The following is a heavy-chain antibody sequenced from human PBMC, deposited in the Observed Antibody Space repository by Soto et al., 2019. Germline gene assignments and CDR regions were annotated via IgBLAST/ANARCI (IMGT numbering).Heavy chain of an antibody. J-gene: IGHJ6*03. V-gene: IGHV1-8*01. CDR1: GYTFTSYD. D-gene: IGHD3-10*01. CDR3: VRGAGSGSPPIYYYYYYYMDV. CDR2: MNPNSGNT. Sequence: ASVKVSCKASGYTFTSYDINWVRQATGQGLEWMGWMNPNSGNTGYAQKFQGRVTMTRNTSISTAYMELSSLRSEDTAMYYCVRGAGSGSPPIYYYYYYYMDVWGKGTTVTVSS.